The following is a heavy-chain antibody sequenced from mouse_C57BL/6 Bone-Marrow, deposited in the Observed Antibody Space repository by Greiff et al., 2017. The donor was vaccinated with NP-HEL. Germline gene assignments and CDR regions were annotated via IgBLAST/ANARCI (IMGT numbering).Heavy chain of an antibody. CDR2: INYDGSST. D-gene: IGHD2-4*01. CDR1: GFTFSDYY. J-gene: IGHJ2*01. Sequence: EVQVVESEGGFVQPGSSMKLSCTASGFTFSDYYMAWVRQVPEKGLEWVANINYDGSSTYYLDSLKSRFIFSRDNAKNILYLQMSSLKSEDTATYYCARDMGLREGFDYWGQGTTLTVSS. V-gene: IGHV5-16*01. CDR3: ARDMGLREGFDY.